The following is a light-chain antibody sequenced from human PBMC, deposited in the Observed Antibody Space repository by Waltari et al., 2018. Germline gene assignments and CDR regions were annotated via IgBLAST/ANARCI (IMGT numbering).Light chain of an antibody. CDR2: GNT. CDR3: QSYDNSLSGYV. CDR1: TSNIGAGYD. V-gene: IGLV1-40*01. J-gene: IGLJ1*01. Sequence: QSVLTQPPSVSGAPGQRVTISCTGSTSNIGAGYDVHWYQQLPGTAPKRLIFGNTNRPSGVPDRFSGSKSGTSPSLAITGLQVEDEADYYCQSYDNSLSGYVFGSGTKVTVL.